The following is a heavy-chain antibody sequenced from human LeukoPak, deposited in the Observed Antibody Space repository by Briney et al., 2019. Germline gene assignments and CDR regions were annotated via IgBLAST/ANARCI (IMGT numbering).Heavy chain of an antibody. CDR2: IYYDGSNK. CDR3: ATDRQLRYFDH. V-gene: IGHV3-33*01. CDR1: GLSFRSYG. J-gene: IGHJ4*02. Sequence: GGSLRLSCAASGLSFRSYGMHWVRQAPGKGLEWVAIIYYDGSNKYYTDSVKGRFTISRDNSKNTLFLLMNSLRAEDTAVYYCATDRQLRYFDHWGQGTLVTVSS. D-gene: IGHD4-17*01.